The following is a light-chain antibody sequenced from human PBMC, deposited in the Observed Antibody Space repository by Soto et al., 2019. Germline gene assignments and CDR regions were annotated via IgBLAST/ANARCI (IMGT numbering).Light chain of an antibody. J-gene: IGKJ1*01. CDR2: AAS. Sequence: DIQMTQSPSSLSASVGDRVTITCRASQTVSIYLSWYQQIPGKAPKLLISAASSLQSGVPSRFSGSGSGTDFTLTISSLQPEDFATYYCQQSYSSTWTFGQGTKVEIK. CDR3: QQSYSSTWT. V-gene: IGKV1-39*01. CDR1: QTVSIY.